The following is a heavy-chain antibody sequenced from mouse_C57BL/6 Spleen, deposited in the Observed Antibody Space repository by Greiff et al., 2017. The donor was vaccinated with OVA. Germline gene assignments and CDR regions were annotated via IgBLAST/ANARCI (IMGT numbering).Heavy chain of an antibody. CDR1: GYAFSSYW. J-gene: IGHJ3*01. V-gene: IGHV1-80*01. CDR2: IYPGDGDT. D-gene: IGHD2-4*01. Sequence: QVQLQQSGAELVKPGASVKISCKASGYAFSSYWMNWVKQRPGKGLEWIGQIYPGDGDTNYNGKFKGKATLTADKSSSTAYMQLSSLTSEDSAVYFSARDHYYDYGCGFAYWGQGTLVTVSA. CDR3: ARDHYYDYGCGFAY.